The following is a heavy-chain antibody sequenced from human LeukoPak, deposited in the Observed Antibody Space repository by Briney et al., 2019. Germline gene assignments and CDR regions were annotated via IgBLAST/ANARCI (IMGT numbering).Heavy chain of an antibody. D-gene: IGHD3-10*01. CDR1: GFTFSGSA. J-gene: IGHJ4*02. CDR2: IRSKANNYAT. CDR3: TRSTREVGERFDY. V-gene: IGHV3-73*01. Sequence: GRSLRLSCAASGFTFSGSAIQWVRQASGKGLEGVGRIRSKANNYATAYAASVRGRFTISRDDSKNTASLQMNSLKTEDTAIYYCTRSTREVGERFDYWGQGTLVTVSS.